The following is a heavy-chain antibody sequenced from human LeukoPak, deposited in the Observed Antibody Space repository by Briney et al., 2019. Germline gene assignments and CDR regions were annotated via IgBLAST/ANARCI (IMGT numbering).Heavy chain of an antibody. CDR3: ATSSDTTMVFDY. V-gene: IGHV3-74*01. CDR1: GFTFSSYW. CDR2: ITSDGRIT. D-gene: IGHD5-18*01. J-gene: IGHJ4*02. Sequence: GGSLRLSCVASGFTFSSYWMHWVRQAPGKGLVWVSRITSDGRITSYADSVKGRFTISRDNAKSTLYLQMNSLRAEDTAVYYCATSSDTTMVFDYWGQGALVTVSS.